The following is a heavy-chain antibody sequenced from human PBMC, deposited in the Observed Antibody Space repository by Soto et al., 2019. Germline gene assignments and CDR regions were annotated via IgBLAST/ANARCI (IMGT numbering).Heavy chain of an antibody. CDR2: IYYSGST. CDR1: GGSISSGGYY. Sequence: PSATLSLTCTVSGGSISSGGYYWSWIRQHPGKGLEWIGYIYYSGSTYYNPSLKSRVTISVDTSKNQFSLKLSSVTAADTAVYYCARNSIGIMTAIDYWGQGTLVTVSS. CDR3: ARNSIGIMTAIDY. J-gene: IGHJ4*02. D-gene: IGHD2-21*02. V-gene: IGHV4-31*03.